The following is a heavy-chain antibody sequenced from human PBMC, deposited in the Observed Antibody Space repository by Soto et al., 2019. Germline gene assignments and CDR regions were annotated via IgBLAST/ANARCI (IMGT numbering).Heavy chain of an antibody. CDR2: IYPGDSDS. Sequence: GESLKISCTASGYSFITYWIGWVRQMPGKGLEWLGVIYPGDSDSRYSPSFQGLVTISADKSVSTAYLQWSSLRASDTAMYYCARLVGATTSGFDYWGQGTLVTVSS. D-gene: IGHD1-26*01. CDR3: ARLVGATTSGFDY. CDR1: GYSFITYW. V-gene: IGHV5-51*01. J-gene: IGHJ4*02.